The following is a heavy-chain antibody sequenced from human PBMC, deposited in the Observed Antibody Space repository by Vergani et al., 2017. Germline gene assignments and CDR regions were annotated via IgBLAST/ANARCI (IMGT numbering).Heavy chain of an antibody. CDR3: AGGETRTDWFDP. Sequence: QVQLHESGPGLVKPSETLSLICSVSGVSMQSGSFYWTWIRQTAERRLEWMGRVYPSGTTNSNPSPNGGFTIFVDKSKNLLSLRLNSVTAADTAVYYCAGGETRTDWFDPWGQGTLVTVSS. J-gene: IGHJ5*02. CDR2: VYPSGTT. D-gene: IGHD3-16*01. V-gene: IGHV4-61*02. CDR1: GVSMQSGSFY.